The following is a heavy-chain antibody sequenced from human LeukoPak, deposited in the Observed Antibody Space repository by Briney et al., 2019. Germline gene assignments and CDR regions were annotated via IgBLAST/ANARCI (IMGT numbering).Heavy chain of an antibody. Sequence: GGSLRLSCAASGFTFSDFAMCWVVQDPAKGLEWVSAISESGDTTFYADSVKGRFTISRDNSKNTLYLQMNSLRAEDTAVYYCAKTTPGYDYWGQGTLVTVSS. D-gene: IGHD1-1*01. CDR2: ISESGDTT. V-gene: IGHV3-23*01. CDR1: GFTFSDFA. CDR3: AKTTPGYDY. J-gene: IGHJ4*02.